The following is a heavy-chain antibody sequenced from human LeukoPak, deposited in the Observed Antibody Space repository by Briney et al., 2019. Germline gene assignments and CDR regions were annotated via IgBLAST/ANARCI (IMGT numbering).Heavy chain of an antibody. J-gene: IGHJ5*02. D-gene: IGHD2-2*01. CDR3: ARGGRRVPAARRFKGGNWFDP. CDR1: GGSFSGNY. V-gene: IGHV4-34*01. CDR2: INHSAST. Sequence: SETLSLTCAVYGGSFSGNYWSWIRQPPGKGLEWIGEINHSASTNYNPSLKSRFTISVNTSRNQFSLKLSSVIAADTAVYYCARGGRRVPAARRFKGGNWFDPWGQGTLVTVSS.